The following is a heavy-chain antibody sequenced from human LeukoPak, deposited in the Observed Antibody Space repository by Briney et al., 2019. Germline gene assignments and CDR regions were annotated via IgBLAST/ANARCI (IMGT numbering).Heavy chain of an antibody. D-gene: IGHD6-13*01. Sequence: PSETLSLTCTVSGGSISSGGYYWSWTRQHPGKGLEWIGYIYYSGSTYYNPSLKSRVTISVDTSKNQFSLKLSSVTAADTAVYYCARDVDSSSWFDAFDIWGQGTMVTVSS. CDR1: GGSISSGGYY. CDR2: IYYSGST. J-gene: IGHJ3*02. V-gene: IGHV4-31*03. CDR3: ARDVDSSSWFDAFDI.